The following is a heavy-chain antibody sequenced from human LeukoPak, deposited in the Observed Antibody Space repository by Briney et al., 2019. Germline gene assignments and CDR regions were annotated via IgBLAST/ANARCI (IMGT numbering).Heavy chain of an antibody. CDR2: ISGSGGST. V-gene: IGHV3-23*01. CDR1: GFTFSDYW. D-gene: IGHD6-6*01. Sequence: GGSLRLSCAASGFTFSDYWMNWVRQVPGKGLEWVSAISGSGGSTYYADSVKGRFTISRDNSKNTLYVQMNSLRAEDTAVYYCAKEYSSSSWDYYYYMDVWGKGTTVTVSS. J-gene: IGHJ6*03. CDR3: AKEYSSSSWDYYYYMDV.